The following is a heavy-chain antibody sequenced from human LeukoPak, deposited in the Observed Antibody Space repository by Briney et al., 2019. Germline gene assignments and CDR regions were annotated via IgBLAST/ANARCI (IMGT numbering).Heavy chain of an antibody. CDR2: ISGSGGST. CDR3: ATAVAAFDNWFDP. CDR1: GFTFSSYA. V-gene: IGHV3-23*01. D-gene: IGHD6-19*01. J-gene: IGHJ5*02. Sequence: GGSLRLSCAASGFTFSSYAMSWVRQAPGKGLEWVSAISGSGGSTYYADSVKGRFTISRDNAKNSLYLQMNSLRAEDTAVYYCATAVAAFDNWFDPWGQGTLVTVSS.